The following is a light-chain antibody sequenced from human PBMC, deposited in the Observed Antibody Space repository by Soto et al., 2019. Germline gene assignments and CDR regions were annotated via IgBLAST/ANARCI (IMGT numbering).Light chain of an antibody. V-gene: IGLV2-8*01. Sequence: QSALTQPPSASGSPGQSVTISCTGTSSDVGGYNYVSWYQQHPGKAPKLMIYEVSKRPSGVPDRFSGSKSGNTASLTVSGLQAEDEAYYYCNSYAGRKNFYFFGTGTQLTVL. J-gene: IGLJ1*01. CDR1: SSDVGGYNY. CDR2: EVS. CDR3: NSYAGRKNFYF.